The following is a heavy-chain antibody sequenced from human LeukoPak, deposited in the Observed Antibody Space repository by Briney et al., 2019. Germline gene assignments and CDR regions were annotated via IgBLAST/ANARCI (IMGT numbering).Heavy chain of an antibody. J-gene: IGHJ3*02. V-gene: IGHV1-46*01. CDR3: ARYGFSAVWQGGWHAFDI. CDR2: INPTTGDT. Sequence: ASVKVSCKASGYTFTSYYMHWVRQAPGQGLGWMGIINPTTGDTTYAQKSQGRLTMSRDMSTSTVYMELSSLTSEDTAAFYCARYGFSAVWQGGWHAFDIWGQGTVVSVSS. CDR1: GYTFTSYY. D-gene: IGHD1-26*01.